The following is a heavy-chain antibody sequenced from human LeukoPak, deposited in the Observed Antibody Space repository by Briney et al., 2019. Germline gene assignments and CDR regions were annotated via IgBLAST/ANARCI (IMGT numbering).Heavy chain of an antibody. CDR1: GYTFTSYY. D-gene: IGHD3-10*01. Sequence: ASVKVSCKASGYTFTSYYMYWVRQAPGQGLEWMGIINPSGGSTSYAQKFQGRVTMTRDTSTSTVYMELSSLRSEDTAVYYCAKDAPDMVRGVHDAFDIWGQGTMVTVSS. CDR3: AKDAPDMVRGVHDAFDI. V-gene: IGHV1-46*01. CDR2: INPSGGST. J-gene: IGHJ3*02.